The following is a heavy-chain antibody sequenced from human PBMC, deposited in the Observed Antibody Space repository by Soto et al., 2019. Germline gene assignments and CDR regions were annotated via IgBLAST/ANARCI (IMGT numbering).Heavy chain of an antibody. CDR3: AREGMIVVVITEERYFDYFDY. CDR2: ISYDGSNK. Sequence: GGSLRLSCAASGFTFSSYAMHWVRQAPGKGLEWVAVISYDGSNKYYADSVKGRFTISRDNSKNTLYLQMNSLRAEDTAVYYCAREGMIVVVITEERYFDYFDYWGQGTLVTVSS. V-gene: IGHV3-30-3*01. J-gene: IGHJ4*02. D-gene: IGHD3-22*01. CDR1: GFTFSSYA.